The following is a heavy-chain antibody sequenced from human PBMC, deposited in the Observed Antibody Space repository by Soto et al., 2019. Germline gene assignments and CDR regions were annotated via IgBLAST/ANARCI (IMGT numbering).Heavy chain of an antibody. CDR1: GFTFTNYA. J-gene: IGHJ4*02. V-gene: IGHV3-23*01. D-gene: IGHD2-15*01. CDR2: VMGAGIDT. Sequence: EVQLLESGGGLVQPGGSLRLSCAASGFTFTNYAMNWVRHSPGKGLEWVASVMGAGIDTYHAASVKGRFTISRDNSRNTMYLEMNRLRAEDTAMYHCAKATRGQCIGAHWYDFDFWGQGILVTVS. CDR3: AKATRGQCIGAHWYDFDF.